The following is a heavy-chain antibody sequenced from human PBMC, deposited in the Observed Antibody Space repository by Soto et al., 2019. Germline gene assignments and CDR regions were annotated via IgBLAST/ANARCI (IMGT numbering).Heavy chain of an antibody. V-gene: IGHV3-21*01. CDR3: ARAGAYDSIWGTYRADWFDP. CDR2: ISGSGSDI. J-gene: IGHJ5*02. CDR1: GFTLSSYS. D-gene: IGHD3-16*02. Sequence: GGSLRLSCAASGFTLSSYSINWVRQAPGKGLEWVSSISGSGSDIYYADSVKGRFTISRDNAKNSLYLQMNSLRAEDTAVYYCARAGAYDSIWGTYRADWFDPWGQGTLVTVSS.